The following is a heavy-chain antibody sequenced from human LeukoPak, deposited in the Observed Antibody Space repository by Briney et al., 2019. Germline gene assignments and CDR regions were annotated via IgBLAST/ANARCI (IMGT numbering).Heavy chain of an antibody. CDR1: GFTFSSHG. D-gene: IGHD1-26*01. Sequence: QPGGSLRLSCAASGFTFSSHGMNWVRQAPGKGLEWVSGITGGGTTYYADSVKGRVTISRDNSKNTLYLQMNSLRAEDTAVYYCAKDTSGDSGSYLGDAFDIWGQGTMVTVSS. V-gene: IGHV3-23*01. CDR3: AKDTSGDSGSYLGDAFDI. CDR2: ITGGGTT. J-gene: IGHJ3*02.